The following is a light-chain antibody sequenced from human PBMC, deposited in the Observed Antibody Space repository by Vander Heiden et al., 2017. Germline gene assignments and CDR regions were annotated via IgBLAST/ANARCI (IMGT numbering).Light chain of an antibody. CDR3: QQYNNWPPYT. CDR1: KSVSSN. Sequence: EILMTQSTAALSVSAGVRATLTCRASKSVSSNLAWYQQKPGQAPRLLIYGASTRATGIPARCSGSGSGRAFTLTISSLQSEDDAVYYCQQYNNWPPYTFGQGTKLEI. J-gene: IGKJ2*01. V-gene: IGKV3-15*01. CDR2: GAS.